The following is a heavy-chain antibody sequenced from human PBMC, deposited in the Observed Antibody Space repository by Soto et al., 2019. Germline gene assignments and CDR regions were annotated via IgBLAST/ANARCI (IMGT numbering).Heavy chain of an antibody. CDR3: VRDWWGFDY. V-gene: IGHV3-64D*06. Sequence: GGSLRLSCSVSGFTFCIYSMHWVRQAPGKGLEYVAVIRHNGANIYYADSVKGRFIISRDNSNNRLYLQMSSLRLEDTAVYYCVRDWWGFDYWGQGTPVTVSS. J-gene: IGHJ4*02. CDR1: GFTFCIYS. D-gene: IGHD2-15*01. CDR2: IRHNGANI.